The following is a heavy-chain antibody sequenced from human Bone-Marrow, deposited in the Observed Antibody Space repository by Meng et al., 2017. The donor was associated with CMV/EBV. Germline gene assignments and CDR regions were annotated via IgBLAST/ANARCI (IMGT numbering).Heavy chain of an antibody. CDR3: AKDYCSSTSCSSFQH. CDR1: GFTYSSYG. CDR2: ILYDGSNK. V-gene: IGHV3-33*06. Sequence: CTASGFTYSSYGMHWVRQAPGKGLEWVAVILYDGSNKYYADSVKGRFTISRDNSKNTLYLQMNSLRAEDTAVYYCAKDYCSSTSCSSFQHWGQGTRVTGSS. J-gene: IGHJ1*01. D-gene: IGHD2-2*01.